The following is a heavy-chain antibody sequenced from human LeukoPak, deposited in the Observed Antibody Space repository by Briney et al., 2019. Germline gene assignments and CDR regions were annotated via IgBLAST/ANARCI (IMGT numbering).Heavy chain of an antibody. CDR3: ARGAYYYYYMDV. Sequence: SETLSLTCTVSGGFTSPYKWNWIRQPPGKGLEWIGYIYNSGSTNYNPSLKSRVTISVDTSKNQFSLKLSSVTAADTAVYYCARGAYYYYYMDVWGKGTTVTVSS. J-gene: IGHJ6*03. CDR1: GGFTSPYK. V-gene: IGHV4-59*08. CDR2: IYNSGST.